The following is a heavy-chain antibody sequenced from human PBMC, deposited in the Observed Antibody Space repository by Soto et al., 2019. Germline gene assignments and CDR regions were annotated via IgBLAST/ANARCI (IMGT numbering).Heavy chain of an antibody. J-gene: IGHJ4*02. CDR2: IYYSGST. Sequence: SETVSLTXTVSGGSISSGGYYWSWIRQHPGKGLEWIGYIYYSGSTYYNPSLKSRVTISVDTSKNQFSLKLSSVTAADTAVYYCASGPYCSSTSCSNYGSGSYLAYWGQGTLVTVSS. V-gene: IGHV4-31*02. D-gene: IGHD2-2*01. CDR1: GGSISSGGYY. CDR3: ASGPYCSSTSCSNYGSGSYLAY.